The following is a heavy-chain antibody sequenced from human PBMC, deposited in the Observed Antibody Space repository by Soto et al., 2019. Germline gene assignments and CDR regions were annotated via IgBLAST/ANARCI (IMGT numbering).Heavy chain of an antibody. CDR3: ARAYSGRLPRRADYYFAMDV. J-gene: IGHJ6*02. CDR2: IGAADDP. Sequence: GGSLRLSCAASGFTFSAYDMHWVRQTTGKGLEWVSAIGAADDPYYLGSVKGRFTISRGNAKNSLYLQMNSLRAEDTAVYYCARAYSGRLPRRADYYFAMDVWGQGTTVTVSS. CDR1: GFTFSAYD. V-gene: IGHV3-13*05. D-gene: IGHD2-15*01.